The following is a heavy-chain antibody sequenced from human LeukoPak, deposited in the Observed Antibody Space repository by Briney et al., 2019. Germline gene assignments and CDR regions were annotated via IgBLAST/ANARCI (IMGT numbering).Heavy chain of an antibody. CDR1: GLTVSSNY. D-gene: IGHD3-10*01. Sequence: GGSLRLSCAASGLTVSSNYMSWVRQAPGKGLEWVSVIYSGGSTYYADSVKGRFTISRDNSKNTLYLQMNSLRAEDTAVYHCARRSPTVRGERAFDIWGQGTMVTVSS. CDR2: IYSGGST. CDR3: ARRSPTVRGERAFDI. J-gene: IGHJ3*02. V-gene: IGHV3-66*01.